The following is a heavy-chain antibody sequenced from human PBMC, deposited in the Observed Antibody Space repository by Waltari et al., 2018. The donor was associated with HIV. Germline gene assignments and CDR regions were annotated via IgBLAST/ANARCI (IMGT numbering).Heavy chain of an antibody. J-gene: IGHJ3*02. CDR2: NNTTTGNP. CDR1: GYTFTSYA. CDR3: ARTPYYYDSSGYYYGDAFDI. D-gene: IGHD3-22*01. V-gene: IGHV7-4-1*02. Sequence: QVQLVQSGSELKKPGASVKVSCKASGYTFTSYAMNWVRQAPGQGLEWMGWNNTTTGNPTDAQGLTVRFVFALDTSVSTAYLQISSLKAEDTAVDYCARTPYYYDSSGYYYGDAFDIWGQGTMVTVSS.